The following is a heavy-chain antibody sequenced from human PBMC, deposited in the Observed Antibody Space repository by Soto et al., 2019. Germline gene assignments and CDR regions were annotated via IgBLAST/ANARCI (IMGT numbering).Heavy chain of an antibody. CDR2: ISGSGGST. CDR1: GFTFSSYA. V-gene: IGHV3-23*01. D-gene: IGHD4-17*01. CDR3: AKDPNDYGGSDY. Sequence: GVSLRLSCAASGFTFSSYAMSWVRQAPGKGLEWVSAISGSGGSTYSADSGKGRFTISRDNSKNTLYLQMNSLRAEDTAVYYCAKDPNDYGGSDYWGRGTLVTVSS. J-gene: IGHJ4*02.